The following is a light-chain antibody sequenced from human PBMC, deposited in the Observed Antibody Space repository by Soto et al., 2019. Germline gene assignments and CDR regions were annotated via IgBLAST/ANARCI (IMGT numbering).Light chain of an antibody. Sequence: EIVLTQSPGTLSLFPGERATLSCRASQSVSSSYLAWYQQKPGQAPRLLMYGASSRATGIPDRFSGSGSGTDFILTISRLEPEDFAMYYCQRYDSFRTFGQGTKVDIK. CDR1: QSVSSSY. J-gene: IGKJ1*01. CDR2: GAS. V-gene: IGKV3-20*01. CDR3: QRYDSFRT.